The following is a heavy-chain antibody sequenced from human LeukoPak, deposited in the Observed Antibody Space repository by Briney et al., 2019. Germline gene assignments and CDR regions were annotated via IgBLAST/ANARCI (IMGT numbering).Heavy chain of an antibody. V-gene: IGHV3-30*02. CDR1: GFTFSSHG. CDR3: AKIGREFEYYDFWSGYYALEIDY. J-gene: IGHJ4*02. Sequence: PGGSLRLSCAASGFTFSSHGMHWVRQAPGKGLEWVTFIRSDGSSNYYGDSVKGRFTLSRDNFKNTLSLQMNSLRAEDTAVYYCAKIGREFEYYDFWSGYYALEIDYWGQGTLVTVSS. CDR2: IRSDGSSN. D-gene: IGHD3-3*01.